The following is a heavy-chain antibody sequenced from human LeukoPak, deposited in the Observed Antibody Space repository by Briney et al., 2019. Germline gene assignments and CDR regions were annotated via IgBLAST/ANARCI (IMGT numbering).Heavy chain of an antibody. Sequence: GGSLRLSCAASGLTFSSHWMSWVRQAPGKGLEWVANIKQDGSEKYYVDSVKGRFTISRDNAKNSLYLQMNSLRAEDTAVYYCANGEVYFDYWGQGTLVTVSS. J-gene: IGHJ4*02. CDR1: GLTFSSHW. D-gene: IGHD4-17*01. V-gene: IGHV3-7*01. CDR2: IKQDGSEK. CDR3: ANGEVYFDY.